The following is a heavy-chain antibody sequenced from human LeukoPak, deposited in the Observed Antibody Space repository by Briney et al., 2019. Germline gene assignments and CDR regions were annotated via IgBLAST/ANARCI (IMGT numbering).Heavy chain of an antibody. J-gene: IGHJ4*02. Sequence: ASVKVSCRASGYTFTAYYMHWLRQAPGQGLEWMGWINPDSGGTKYAQKFQGRDTMTRDTSISTAYMELSRLRSDDTAVYYCARGYCSGGSCYSPRNFFDYWGQGTLVTVSS. CDR3: ARGYCSGGSCYSPRNFFDY. D-gene: IGHD2-15*01. CDR1: GYTFTAYY. V-gene: IGHV1-2*02. CDR2: INPDSGGT.